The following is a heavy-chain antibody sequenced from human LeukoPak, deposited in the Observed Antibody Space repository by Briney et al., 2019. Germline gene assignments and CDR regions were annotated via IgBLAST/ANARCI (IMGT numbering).Heavy chain of an antibody. CDR3: AREGVEGGAYYLDY. CDR1: GYTFTGYY. J-gene: IGHJ4*02. CDR2: INPNSGGT. Sequence: ASVKVSCKASGYTFTGYYMHWVRQGPGQGLEGMGWINPNSGGTNYAQKFQGRATMTRDTSISTAYMELSRLRSDDTAVYYCAREGVEGGAYYLDYWGQGTLVTVSS. V-gene: IGHV1-2*02. D-gene: IGHD1-1*01.